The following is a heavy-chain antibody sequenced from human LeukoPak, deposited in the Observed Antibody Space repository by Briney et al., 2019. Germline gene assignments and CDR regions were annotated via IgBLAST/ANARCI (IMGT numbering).Heavy chain of an antibody. CDR2: IYHSGST. Sequence: SGTLSLTCAVSGGSISSSNWWSWVRQPPGKGLEWIGEIYHSGSTNYNPSLKSRVTISVDKSKNQFSLKLSSVTAADTALYYCARWYSSGWTRYFDYWGQGTLVTVSS. J-gene: IGHJ4*02. D-gene: IGHD6-19*01. CDR1: GGSISSSNW. CDR3: ARWYSSGWTRYFDY. V-gene: IGHV4-4*02.